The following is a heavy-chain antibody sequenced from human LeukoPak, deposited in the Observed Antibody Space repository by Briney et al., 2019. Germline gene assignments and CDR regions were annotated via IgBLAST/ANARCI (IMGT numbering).Heavy chain of an antibody. CDR3: AREGALKSSSSGSRGLGY. J-gene: IGHJ4*02. CDR2: INPNSGGT. CDR1: GYTFTGYY. V-gene: IGHV1-2*02. D-gene: IGHD6-6*01. Sequence: GASVKVSCKASGYTFTGYYMHWVRQAPGQGLEWMGWINPNSGGTNYAQKFQGRVTMTRDTSISTAYMELSSLRSEDTAVYYCAREGALKSSSSGSRGLGYWGQGTLVTVSS.